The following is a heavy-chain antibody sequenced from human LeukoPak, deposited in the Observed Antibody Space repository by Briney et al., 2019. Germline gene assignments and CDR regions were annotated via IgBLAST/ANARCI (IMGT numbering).Heavy chain of an antibody. J-gene: IGHJ4*02. V-gene: IGHV1-69*13. D-gene: IGHD3-22*01. CDR3: ASCDSSGCHFDY. CDR2: IIPIFGTA. Sequence: ASVKVSCKASGGTFSGYAISWVRQAPGQGLEWMGGIIPIFGTANYAQKFQGRVTITADESTSTAYMELSSLRSEDTAVYYCASCDSSGCHFDYWGQGTLVTVSS. CDR1: GGTFSGYA.